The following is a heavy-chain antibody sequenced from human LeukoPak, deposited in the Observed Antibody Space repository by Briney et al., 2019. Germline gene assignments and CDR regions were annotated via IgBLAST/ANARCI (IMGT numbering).Heavy chain of an antibody. J-gene: IGHJ4*02. V-gene: IGHV3-33*01. CDR2: MWYDGSRE. Sequence: GGSLRLSCAASGFILSTHGMHWVRQAPGKGLEWVAGMWYDGSREDYAESVNGRFTISRDMSKNTLNLQMNSLRVEDTAMFYCARDLSFGSLDFRGQGTLVTVAS. CDR1: GFILSTHG. D-gene: IGHD1-26*01. CDR3: ARDLSFGSLDF.